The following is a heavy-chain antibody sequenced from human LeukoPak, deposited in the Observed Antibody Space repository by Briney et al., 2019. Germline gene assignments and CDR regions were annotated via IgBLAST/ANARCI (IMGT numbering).Heavy chain of an antibody. Sequence: ASVKVSCKASGYTFTNYYMHWLRQAPGQGLEWMGIINPSGGTTSYAQKFQGRVTMTRDMSASTVYMELSSLRSEDTAVYYCARVGVVEARTLGYWGQGTLVAVSS. D-gene: IGHD3-22*01. CDR3: ARVGVVEARTLGY. CDR2: INPSGGTT. J-gene: IGHJ4*02. CDR1: GYTFTNYY. V-gene: IGHV1-46*01.